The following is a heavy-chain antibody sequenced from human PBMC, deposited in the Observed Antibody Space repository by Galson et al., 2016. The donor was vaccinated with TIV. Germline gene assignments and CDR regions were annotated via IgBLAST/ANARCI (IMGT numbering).Heavy chain of an antibody. V-gene: IGHV3-48*02. CDR2: ISRTSTSI. Sequence: SLRLSCAASAFTLSGHSMNWVRQAPGKGLEWISYISRTSTSIYYVDSVKGRFTITRDHAENSVYLQMSSLREEDTAVYYCSTVVGLGENYYFHHNMDVWGQGTTVIVSS. CDR1: AFTLSGHS. D-gene: IGHD3/OR15-3a*01. CDR3: STVVGLGENYYFHHNMDV. J-gene: IGHJ6*02.